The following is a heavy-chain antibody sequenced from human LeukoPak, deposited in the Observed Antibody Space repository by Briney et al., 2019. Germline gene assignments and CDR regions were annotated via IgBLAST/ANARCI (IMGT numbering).Heavy chain of an antibody. J-gene: IGHJ4*02. CDR1: GYSFTDYW. CDR2: IFPGDSDT. V-gene: IGHV5-51*01. Sequence: KCGESLKISCKASGYSFTDYWIGWVRQMPGKGLEWMGIIFPGDSDTRYSPSFQGQVTISAGKSISTAYLQWSSLKASDTAMYYCACTYYSRGEWYYFDYWGQGTLVTVSS. CDR3: ACTYYSRGEWYYFDY. D-gene: IGHD3-22*01.